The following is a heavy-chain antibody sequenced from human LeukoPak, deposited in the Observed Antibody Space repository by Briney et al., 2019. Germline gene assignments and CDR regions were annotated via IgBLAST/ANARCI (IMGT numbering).Heavy chain of an antibody. Sequence: XEDGETIYAQKFQGRVTMTEDTSTDTAYMELSSLRSEDTAVYYCATGYLGYYDSSGYPNGDYWGQGTLVTVSS. V-gene: IGHV1-24*01. J-gene: IGHJ4*02. D-gene: IGHD3-22*01. CDR3: ATGYLGYYDSSGYPNGDY. CDR2: XEDGET.